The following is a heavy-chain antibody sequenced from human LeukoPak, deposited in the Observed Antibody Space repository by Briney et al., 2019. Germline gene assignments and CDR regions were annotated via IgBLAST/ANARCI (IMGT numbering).Heavy chain of an antibody. D-gene: IGHD3-10*01. CDR3: ARDSSRQSVWFGELAY. Sequence: GGSLRLSCAASGFTFSSYGMHWVRQAPGKGLEWVAVISYDGSNKYYADSVKGRFTISRDNAKNSLYLQMNSLRDEDTAVYYCARDSSRQSVWFGELAYWGRGTLVTVSS. CDR2: ISYDGSNK. CDR1: GFTFSSYG. V-gene: IGHV3-30*03. J-gene: IGHJ4*02.